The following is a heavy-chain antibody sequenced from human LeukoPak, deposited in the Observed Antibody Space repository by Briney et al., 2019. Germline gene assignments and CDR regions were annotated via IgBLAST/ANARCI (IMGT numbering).Heavy chain of an antibody. J-gene: IGHJ4*02. Sequence: EASETLSLTCAVSGGSVSSSNWWSWVRQPPGKGLEWIGEIYHSGSTNYNPSLKSRVTMSVDKSKNQFSLKLSSVAAADTAVYYCARDPGGYSGYGRGYYFDFWGQGTLVTVSS. CDR3: ARDPGGYSGYGRGYYFDF. CDR2: IYHSGST. D-gene: IGHD5-12*01. CDR1: GGSVSSSNW. V-gene: IGHV4-4*02.